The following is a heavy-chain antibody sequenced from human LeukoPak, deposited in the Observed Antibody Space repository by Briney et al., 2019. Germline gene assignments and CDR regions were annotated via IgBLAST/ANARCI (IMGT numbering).Heavy chain of an antibody. V-gene: IGHV3-21*01. CDR3: ARSYYYDNSGYFGY. D-gene: IGHD3-22*01. CDR1: GFTFSSYS. Sequence: PGGSLRLSCAASGFTFSSYSMNWVRQAPGKGLEWVSSISGSSSYIYYADSVKGRFTISRDNAKNSLYLQMNSLRAEDTAVYYCARSYYYDNSGYFGYWGQGTLVTVSS. CDR2: ISGSSSYI. J-gene: IGHJ4*02.